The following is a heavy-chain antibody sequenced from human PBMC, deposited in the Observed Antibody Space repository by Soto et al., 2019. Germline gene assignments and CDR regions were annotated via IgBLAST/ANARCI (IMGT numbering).Heavy chain of an antibody. D-gene: IGHD4-17*01. CDR1: GGSISTYY. Sequence: QVQLQESGPGLVKPSETLSLTCTVSGGSISTYYWDWLRQSPEKGLEWIGYTHYSGNTNYHPSLRGRVTISLDTSRNQFSLILSAVTAADTAIYYCARHTLTVRSGFDNWGQGALVTLSS. V-gene: IGHV4-59*12. CDR2: THYSGNT. CDR3: ARHTLTVRSGFDN. J-gene: IGHJ4*02.